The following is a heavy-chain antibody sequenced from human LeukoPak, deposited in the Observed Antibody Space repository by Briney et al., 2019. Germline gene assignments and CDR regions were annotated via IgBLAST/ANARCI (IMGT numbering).Heavy chain of an antibody. CDR2: IYYSGST. V-gene: IGHV4-30-4*08. CDR3: ARDRLGGYYYYMDV. D-gene: IGHD3-16*01. CDR1: GGSISSGDYY. J-gene: IGHJ6*03. Sequence: SETLSLTCTVSGGSISSGDYYWSWIRQPPGKGLEWIGYIYYSGSTYYNPSLKSRVTISVDTSKNQFSLKLSSVTAADTAVYYCARDRLGGYYYYMDVWGKGTTVTVSS.